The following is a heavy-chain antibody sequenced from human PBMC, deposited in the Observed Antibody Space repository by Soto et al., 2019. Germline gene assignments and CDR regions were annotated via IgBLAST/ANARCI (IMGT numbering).Heavy chain of an antibody. CDR3: ARLGKYYQSLEP. Sequence: SETLSLTCAVSGVSISSHFWSWIRQPPGKGLEWVGYIYYDGTARHNPSLKSRVTISLETSRSQFSLRLSSVSAADTAVYYCARLGKYYQSLEPWGPGTLVTVSS. V-gene: IGHV4-59*08. D-gene: IGHD2-2*01. CDR1: GVSISSHF. J-gene: IGHJ5*02. CDR2: IYYDGTA.